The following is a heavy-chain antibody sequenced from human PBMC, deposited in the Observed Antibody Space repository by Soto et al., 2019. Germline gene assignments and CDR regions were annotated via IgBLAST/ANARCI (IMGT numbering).Heavy chain of an antibody. CDR2: IYHSGST. CDR1: GYSISSGYY. D-gene: IGHD1-1*01. Sequence: SETLSLTCAVSGYSISSGYYWGWIRQPPGKGLEWIGSIYHSGSTYNNPSLKSRVTISVDTSKNQFSLKLSSVTAADTAVYYCARDPNNQLSAFDIWGQGTMVTVSS. J-gene: IGHJ3*02. CDR3: ARDPNNQLSAFDI. V-gene: IGHV4-38-2*02.